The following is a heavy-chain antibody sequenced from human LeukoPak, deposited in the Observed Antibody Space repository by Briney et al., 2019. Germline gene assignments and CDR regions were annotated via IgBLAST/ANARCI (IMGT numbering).Heavy chain of an antibody. Sequence: ASVKVSCKASGYTFTGYYMHWVRQAPGQGLEWMGRINPNSGGTNYAQKFQGRVTMTRDTSISTVYMELSRLRSDDTAVYYCARGRWSATTATYYLDFWGQGTLVTVSS. J-gene: IGHJ4*02. V-gene: IGHV1-2*06. CDR3: ARGRWSATTATYYLDF. CDR1: GYTFTGYY. CDR2: INPNSGGT. D-gene: IGHD5-24*01.